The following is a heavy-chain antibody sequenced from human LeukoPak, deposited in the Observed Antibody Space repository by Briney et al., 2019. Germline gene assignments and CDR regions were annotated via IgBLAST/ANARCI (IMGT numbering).Heavy chain of an antibody. V-gene: IGHV3-23*01. CDR3: AKQPNYGSGSYQLDY. J-gene: IGHJ4*02. Sequence: GGSLRLSCAASGFTFNNAWMSWVRQAPGKGLEWVSAISGSGGSTYYADSVKGRFTISRDNSKNTLYLQMNSLRAEDTAVYNCAKQPNYGSGSYQLDYWGQGTLVTVSS. CDR2: ISGSGGST. D-gene: IGHD3-10*01. CDR1: GFTFNNAW.